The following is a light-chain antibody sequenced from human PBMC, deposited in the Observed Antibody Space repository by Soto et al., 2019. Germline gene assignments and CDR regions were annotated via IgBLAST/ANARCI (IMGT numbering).Light chain of an antibody. Sequence: DIQMTQSPSTLSGSLGERVTITCRASQTISNWLAWYQQKPGKAPKLLISKASTIKSGVPSRFSGSGSGTEFTLTITSLQPDDFAAYYCQQYSSYSVTFGQGTKVDIK. CDR2: KAS. V-gene: IGKV1-5*03. J-gene: IGKJ1*01. CDR3: QQYSSYSVT. CDR1: QTISNW.